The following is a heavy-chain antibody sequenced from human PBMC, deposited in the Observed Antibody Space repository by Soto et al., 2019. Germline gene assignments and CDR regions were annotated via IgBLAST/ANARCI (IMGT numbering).Heavy chain of an antibody. J-gene: IGHJ5*02. D-gene: IGHD5-12*01. V-gene: IGHV3-23*01. Sequence: GGSLRLSCAASGFSVSDYAIAWVRQAPGKGLEWVSSLSGSETMRQADSVEGRFTISRDNSKNTVYLQMNNLRVEDTALYYCTKSPRVATVFRWGLDPWGQGTLVTVSS. CDR3: TKSPRVATVFRWGLDP. CDR1: GFSVSDYA. CDR2: LSGSETM.